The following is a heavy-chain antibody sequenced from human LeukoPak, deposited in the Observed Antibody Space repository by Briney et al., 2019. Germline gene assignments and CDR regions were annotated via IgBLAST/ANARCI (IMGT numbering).Heavy chain of an antibody. CDR3: ARDGRFSDW. CDR2: ISSSSSYI. CDR1: GSTFESDA. D-gene: IGHD3/OR15-3a*01. J-gene: IGHJ4*02. V-gene: IGHV3-21*01. Sequence: GGSLRLSCEASGSTFESDAMSWVRQAPGKGLEWVSSISSSSSYIYYADSVKGRFTISRDNAKNSLYLQMNSLRAEDTAVYYCARDGRFSDWWGQGTLVTVSS.